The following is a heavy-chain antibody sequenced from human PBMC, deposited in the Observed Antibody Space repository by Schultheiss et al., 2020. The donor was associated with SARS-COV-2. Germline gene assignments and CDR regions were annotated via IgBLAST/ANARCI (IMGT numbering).Heavy chain of an antibody. CDR2: ISYDGSNK. V-gene: IGHV3-30*03. Sequence: GGSLRLSCAASGFTFSNAWMNWVRQAPGKGLEWVAVISYDGSNKYYADSVKGRFSISRDNAKNSLHLQLNSLRAEDTAVYYCARDTGIQLWSHYWGQGTLVTVSS. J-gene: IGHJ4*02. CDR1: GFTFSNAW. D-gene: IGHD5-18*01. CDR3: ARDTGIQLWSHY.